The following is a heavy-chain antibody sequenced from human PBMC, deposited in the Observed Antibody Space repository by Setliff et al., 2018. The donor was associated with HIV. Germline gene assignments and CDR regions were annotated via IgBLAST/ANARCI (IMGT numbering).Heavy chain of an antibody. CDR2: FYHSGST. CDR3: ATLYNFWSGVDDY. J-gene: IGHJ4*02. V-gene: IGHV4-39*07. CDR1: GGSINSSSYY. D-gene: IGHD3-3*01. Sequence: SETLSLTCDVSGGSINSSSYYWGWIRQPPGKGLEWIGTFYHSGSTYYNPSLKSRVTISADTSKNQFSLKLSSVTAADTAVYFCATLYNFWSGVDDYWGQGTLVTV.